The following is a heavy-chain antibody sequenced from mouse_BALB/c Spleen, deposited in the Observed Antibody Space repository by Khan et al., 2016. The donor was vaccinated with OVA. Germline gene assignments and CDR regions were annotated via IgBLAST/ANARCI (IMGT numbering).Heavy chain of an antibody. J-gene: IGHJ1*01. D-gene: IGHD2-1*01. Sequence: QVQLKESGPGPVAPSQSLSITCTISGFSLTSDGIHWVPQPAGKGLEWLVVIWSDGRTTYNSALKSRLSIRKDNSQSQVFLIVNSPQTDETAIYSCAIPVYPGNFDDWGLGTTVTVSS. V-gene: IGHV2-6-1*01. CDR2: IWSDGRT. CDR3: AIPVYPGNFDD. CDR1: GFSLTSDG.